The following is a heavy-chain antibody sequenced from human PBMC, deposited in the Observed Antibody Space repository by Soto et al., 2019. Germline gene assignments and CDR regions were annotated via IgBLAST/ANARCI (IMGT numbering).Heavy chain of an antibody. J-gene: IGHJ4*02. CDR3: ASTVEGYSTAH. Sequence: PGGSLRLSCSASGFTFSSYGMHWVRQAPGKGLEYVSAISSNGGSTYYADSVKGRFTISRDNSKNTLYLQMSSLRAEDTAVYYCASTVEGYSTAHWGQGTLVTVSS. CDR1: GFTFSSYG. CDR2: ISSNGGST. D-gene: IGHD5-18*01. V-gene: IGHV3-64D*06.